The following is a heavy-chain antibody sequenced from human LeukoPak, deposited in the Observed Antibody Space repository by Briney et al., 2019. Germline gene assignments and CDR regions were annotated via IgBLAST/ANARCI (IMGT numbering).Heavy chain of an antibody. D-gene: IGHD3-10*01. CDR1: GGSFSSYY. CDR2: IYTSGST. J-gene: IGHJ3*02. V-gene: IGHV4-59*10. CDR3: ARQSRYYGSGSYYVPGAFDI. Sequence: SETLSLTCAVYGGSFSSYYWSWIRQPAGKGLEWIGRIYTSGSTNYNPSLKSRVTMSVDTSKNQFSLKLSSVTAADTAVYYCARQSRYYGSGSYYVPGAFDIWGQGTMVTVSS.